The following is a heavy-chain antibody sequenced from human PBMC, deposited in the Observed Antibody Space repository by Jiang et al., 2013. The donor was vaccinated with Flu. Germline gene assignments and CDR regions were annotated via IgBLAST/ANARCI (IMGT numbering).Heavy chain of an antibody. J-gene: IGHJ5*02. V-gene: IGHV1-18*01. CDR3: ARVSHRKSGYSYGSVPAIFPKNNWFDP. D-gene: IGHD5-18*01. CDR2: ISAYNGNT. Sequence: EWMGWISAYNGNTNYAQKLQGRVTMTTDTSTSTAYMELRSLRSDDTAVYYCARVSHRKSGYSYGSVPAIFPKNNWFDPWGQGTLVTVSS.